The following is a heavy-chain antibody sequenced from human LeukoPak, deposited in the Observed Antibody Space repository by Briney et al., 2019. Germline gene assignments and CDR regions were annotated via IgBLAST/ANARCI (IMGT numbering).Heavy chain of an antibody. CDR3: ARDTDYGDSGLDY. Sequence: GGSLRLSCAASGFTFSSYSINWVRQAPGKGLEWVSSISSSSSYISYADSVMGRFTISRDNAKNSLYLQMNSLRAEDTAVYYCARDTDYGDSGLDYWGQGTLVTVSS. D-gene: IGHD4-17*01. CDR2: ISSSSSYI. CDR1: GFTFSSYS. J-gene: IGHJ4*02. V-gene: IGHV3-21*01.